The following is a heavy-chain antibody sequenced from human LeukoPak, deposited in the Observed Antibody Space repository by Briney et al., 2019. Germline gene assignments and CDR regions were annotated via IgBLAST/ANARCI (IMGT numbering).Heavy chain of an antibody. CDR3: ARDSGSGGDGYSPFDY. V-gene: IGHV3-66*01. J-gene: IGHJ4*02. CDR1: GFTVSSNY. Sequence: GGSLRLSCAASGFTVSSNYMSWVRQAPGKGLEWVSVIYSGGSTYYADSVKGRFTISRDNSKNTLYLQMNSLRAEDTAVYYCARDSGSGGDGYSPFDYWGQGTLVTVSS. D-gene: IGHD5-24*01. CDR2: IYSGGST.